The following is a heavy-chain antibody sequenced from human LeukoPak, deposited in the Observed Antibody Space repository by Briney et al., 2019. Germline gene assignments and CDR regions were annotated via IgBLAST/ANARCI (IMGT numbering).Heavy chain of an antibody. CDR2: ISNNGGYT. V-gene: IGHV3-23*01. Sequence: PGGSLRLSCAASGFTFSSSAMSWVRQAPGKGLEWVSAISNNGGYTYYADSVQGRFTISRDNSKNTLYLQMNSLRAEDTAVYYCAKVSYYYDSSGYPTMDYWGQGTLVTVSS. J-gene: IGHJ4*02. CDR3: AKVSYYYDSSGYPTMDY. D-gene: IGHD3-22*01. CDR1: GFTFSSSA.